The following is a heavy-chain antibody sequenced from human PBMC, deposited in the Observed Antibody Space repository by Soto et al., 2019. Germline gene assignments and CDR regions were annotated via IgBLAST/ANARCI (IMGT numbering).Heavy chain of an antibody. V-gene: IGHV4-34*12. CDR3: ARTDYYDSSAYFDY. CDR1: GSSMTTYY. J-gene: IGHJ4*02. Sequence: PSETLSLTCSVSGSSMTTYYWHWIRQPPGKGLEWIGEIFHTGITSYNPSLKSRVTISVDKSKNLFSLNLSSVTAAYTALCYCARTDYYDSSAYFDYWGRGTLVNVSS. CDR2: IFHTGIT. D-gene: IGHD3-22*01.